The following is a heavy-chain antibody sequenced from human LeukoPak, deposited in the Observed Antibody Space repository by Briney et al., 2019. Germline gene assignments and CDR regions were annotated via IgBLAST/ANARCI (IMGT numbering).Heavy chain of an antibody. D-gene: IGHD3-9*01. V-gene: IGHV4-39*07. Sequence: SETLSLTCTVSGGSISSSSYYWGWIRQPPGKGLEWIGSIYYSGSTYYNPSLKSRVTISVDTSKNQFSLKLSSVTAADTAVYYCAKGPDGILRYFDWLLLIDYWGQGTLVTVPS. CDR2: IYYSGST. CDR3: AKGPDGILRYFDWLLLIDY. CDR1: GGSISSSSYY. J-gene: IGHJ4*02.